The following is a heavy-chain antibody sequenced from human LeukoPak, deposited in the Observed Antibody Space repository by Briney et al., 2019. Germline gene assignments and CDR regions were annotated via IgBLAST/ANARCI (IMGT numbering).Heavy chain of an antibody. D-gene: IGHD6-6*01. CDR1: GFTFSSYA. Sequence: GRSLRLSCAASGFTFSSYAMHWVRQAPGKGLEWVAVISYDGSNKYYADSVKGRFTMSRDNSKNTLYLQMNSLRAEDTAVYYCARARIAARPWWFDPWGQGTLVTVSS. V-gene: IGHV3-30*01. J-gene: IGHJ5*02. CDR3: ARARIAARPWWFDP. CDR2: ISYDGSNK.